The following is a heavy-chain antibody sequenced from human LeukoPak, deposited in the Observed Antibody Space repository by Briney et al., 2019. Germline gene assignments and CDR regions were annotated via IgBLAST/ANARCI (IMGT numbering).Heavy chain of an antibody. J-gene: IGHJ4*02. D-gene: IGHD6-13*01. V-gene: IGHV3-7*01. CDR3: ARDSLAAAGTAFDY. Sequence: GGSLRLSCAASGFTFSSYWMSWVRQAPGKGLEWVANIKQDGSEKYYVDSVKGRFTISRDNAKNSLYLQMNSLRAEDTAVYYCARDSLAAAGTAFDYLGQGTLVTVSS. CDR2: IKQDGSEK. CDR1: GFTFSSYW.